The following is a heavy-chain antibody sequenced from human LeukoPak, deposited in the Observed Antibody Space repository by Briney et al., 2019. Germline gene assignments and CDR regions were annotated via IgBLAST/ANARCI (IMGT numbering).Heavy chain of an antibody. Sequence: ASVKVSCKASGGTFGSYAISWVRQAPGQGLEWMGGIIPIFGTANYAQKFQGRVTITTDESTSTAYMELSRLRSDDTAVYYCARVRSGSSRSLNFDYWGQGTLVTVSS. J-gene: IGHJ4*02. CDR3: ARVRSGSSRSLNFDY. CDR2: IIPIFGTA. V-gene: IGHV1-69*05. D-gene: IGHD6-13*01. CDR1: GGTFGSYA.